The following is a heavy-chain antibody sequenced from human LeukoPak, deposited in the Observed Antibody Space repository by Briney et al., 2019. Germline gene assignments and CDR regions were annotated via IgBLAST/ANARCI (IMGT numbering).Heavy chain of an antibody. CDR2: IYDNGRT. D-gene: IGHD2-15*01. J-gene: IGHJ4*02. CDR3: ARVRGGSNLDY. CDR1: GGSIISTNW. Sequence: PSETLSLTCAVSGGSIISTNWWSWVRPPPGQGLEWIGEIYDNGRTNYNPSLRSRVTISVDKSKKQFSLKLSSVTAADTAVYYCARVRGGSNLDYWGQGTRVTVSS. V-gene: IGHV4-4*02.